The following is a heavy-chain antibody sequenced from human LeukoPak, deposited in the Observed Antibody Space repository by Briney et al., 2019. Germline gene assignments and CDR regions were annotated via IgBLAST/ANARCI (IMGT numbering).Heavy chain of an antibody. Sequence: SETLSLTCTVSGCSINGYYWSWIRQPPGKELEWIGYIHYSGTTNYNPSLKSRVTISIDTSKNQFSLKLSSLTAADTAVYYCARHTYGDYAAHYAFDIWGQGTMVTVSS. J-gene: IGHJ3*02. D-gene: IGHD4-17*01. V-gene: IGHV4-59*01. CDR2: IHYSGTT. CDR1: GCSINGYY. CDR3: ARHTYGDYAAHYAFDI.